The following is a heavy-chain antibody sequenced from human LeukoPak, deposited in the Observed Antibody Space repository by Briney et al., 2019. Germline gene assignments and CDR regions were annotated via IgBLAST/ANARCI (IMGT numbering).Heavy chain of an antibody. CDR1: GGSISSGDYY. J-gene: IGHJ5*02. V-gene: IGHV4-30-4*01. Sequence: SQTLSLTCTVSGGSISSGDYYWSWIRQPPGKGLEWIGYIYYSGSTYYTPSLKSRVTISVDTSKNQFSLKLSSVTAADTAVYYCARVGDYYGSFDPWGQGTLVTVSS. CDR3: ARVGDYYGSFDP. CDR2: IYYSGST. D-gene: IGHD3-22*01.